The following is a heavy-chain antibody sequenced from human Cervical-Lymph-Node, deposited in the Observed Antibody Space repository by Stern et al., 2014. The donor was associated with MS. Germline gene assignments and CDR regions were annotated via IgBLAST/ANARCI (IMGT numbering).Heavy chain of an antibody. V-gene: IGHV3-7*01. CDR1: GFTFSAYW. CDR2: IREDGRDQ. Sequence: VQLVESGGGLVQPGGSLRLSCAASGFTFSAYWMTWVRQAPGKRLEWVANIREDGRDQYYADSVEGRFTISRDNARNSLYLQMNSLRAEDTAIYYCAGDKAPVGANWFDPWGQGTLVTVSS. D-gene: IGHD4/OR15-4a*01. CDR3: AGDKAPVGANWFDP. J-gene: IGHJ5*02.